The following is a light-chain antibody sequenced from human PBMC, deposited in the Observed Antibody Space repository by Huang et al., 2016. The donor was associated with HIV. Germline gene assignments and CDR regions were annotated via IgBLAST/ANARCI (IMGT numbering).Light chain of an antibody. CDR3: QQRDT. J-gene: IGKJ5*01. CDR1: QSISRN. CDR2: EAS. V-gene: IGKV3-11*01. Sequence: IVLTRSPATLSLSPGERATLSCRASQSISRNLGWYQQKFGQAPRLFIYEASTRATGIPARFSGSGSGTNFTLTISSLEPEDCAVYYCQQRDTFGPGTRLEIK.